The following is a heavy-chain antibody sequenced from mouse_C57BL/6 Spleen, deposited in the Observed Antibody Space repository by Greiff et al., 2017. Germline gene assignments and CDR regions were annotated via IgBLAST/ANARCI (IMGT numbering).Heavy chain of an antibody. CDR3: ANPGSSGYFDV. CDR2: ISSGGSYT. V-gene: IGHV5-6*01. J-gene: IGHJ1*03. Sequence: EVKVVESGGDLVKPGGSLKLSCAASGFTFSSYGMSWVRQTPDKRLEWVATISSGGSYTYYPDSVKGRFTISRDNAKNTLYLQMSSLKSEDTAMYYCANPGSSGYFDVWGTGTTVTVSS. CDR1: GFTFSSYG. D-gene: IGHD1-1*01.